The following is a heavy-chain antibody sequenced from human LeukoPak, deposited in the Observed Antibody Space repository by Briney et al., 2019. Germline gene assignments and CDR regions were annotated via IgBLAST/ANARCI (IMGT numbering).Heavy chain of an antibody. V-gene: IGHV1-8*01. D-gene: IGHD1-26*01. CDR1: GYTFTSYD. CDR3: ARGGSYMNY. Sequence: ASVTVSCKASGYTFTSYDNNWVRQATGQGLEWMGLMNPNSGDTGYAQKFQDRVTMTRNTSISTAYMELSSLRSEDTAVYYCARGGSYMNYWGQGTLVTVSS. CDR2: MNPNSGDT. J-gene: IGHJ4*02.